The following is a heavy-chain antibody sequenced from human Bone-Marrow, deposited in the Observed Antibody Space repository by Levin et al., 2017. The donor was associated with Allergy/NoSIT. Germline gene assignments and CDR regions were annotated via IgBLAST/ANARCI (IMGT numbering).Heavy chain of an antibody. J-gene: IGHJ4*02. CDR3: AKEPQTGDFDY. V-gene: IGHV3-9*01. CDR2: ISWNSGSI. D-gene: IGHD1-14*01. Sequence: SLKISCAASGFTFDDYAMHWVRQAPGKGLEWVSGISWNSGSIGYADSVKGRFTISRDNAKNSLYLQMNSLRAEDTALYYCAKEPQTGDFDYWGQGTLVTVSS. CDR1: GFTFDDYA.